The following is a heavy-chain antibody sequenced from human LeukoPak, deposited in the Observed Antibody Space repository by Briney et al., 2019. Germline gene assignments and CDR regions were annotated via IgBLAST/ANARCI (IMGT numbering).Heavy chain of an antibody. V-gene: IGHV4-39*07. Sequence: SSETLSLTCTVSGGSISSSSYYWGWLRQPPGKGLEWIGTIYNSGSTSNNPSLKSQVTISVDTSKNQFSLKLSSVTAAATAVYYCARVVVTLGYYFDYWGQGTLVTVSS. CDR3: ARVVVTLGYYFDY. CDR2: IYNSGST. D-gene: IGHD3-22*01. CDR1: GGSISSSSYY. J-gene: IGHJ4*02.